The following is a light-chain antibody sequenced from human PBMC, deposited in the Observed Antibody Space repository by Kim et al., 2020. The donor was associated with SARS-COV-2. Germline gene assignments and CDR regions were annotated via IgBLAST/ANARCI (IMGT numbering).Light chain of an antibody. CDR3: QQYGSS. V-gene: IGKV3-20*01. Sequence: PRFWAPGASAPLSCRASQSVSSYLAWYQQKPGQAPRLLIYGASSRAPGIPDRCSGSGSGTDFTLTINRLEPEDFAVYYCQQYGSSFGQGTKVDIK. CDR2: GAS. J-gene: IGKJ1*01. CDR1: QSVSSY.